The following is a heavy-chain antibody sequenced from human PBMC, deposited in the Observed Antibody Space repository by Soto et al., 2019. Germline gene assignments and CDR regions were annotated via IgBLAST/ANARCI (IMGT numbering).Heavy chain of an antibody. J-gene: IGHJ4*02. CDR3: ARELNYDSSGYYGY. CDR2: ISAYNGNT. D-gene: IGHD3-22*01. V-gene: IGHV1-18*01. Sequence: ASVKVSCKASGYTFTSYGISWVRQAPGQGLEWMGWISAYNGNTNYAQKLQGRVTMTTDTSTSTAYMELRSLRSDDTAVYYCARELNYDSSGYYGYWGQGTLVTVSS. CDR1: GYTFTSYG.